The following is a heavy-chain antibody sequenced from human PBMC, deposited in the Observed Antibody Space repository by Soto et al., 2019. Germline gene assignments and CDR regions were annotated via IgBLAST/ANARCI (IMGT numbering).Heavy chain of an antibody. CDR1: GGTFSSYA. V-gene: IGHV1-69*13. J-gene: IGHJ6*02. D-gene: IGHD5-18*01. Sequence: SVKVACKASGGTFSSYAISWVRQAPGQGLEWMGGIIPIFGTANYAQKFQGRVTITADESTSTAYMELSSLRSEDTAVYYCARATNTAMVLDYYYYYGMDVWGQGTTVTVSS. CDR3: ARATNTAMVLDYYYYYGMDV. CDR2: IIPIFGTA.